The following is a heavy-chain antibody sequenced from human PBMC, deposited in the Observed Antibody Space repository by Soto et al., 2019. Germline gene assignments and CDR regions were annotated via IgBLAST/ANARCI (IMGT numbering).Heavy chain of an antibody. Sequence: PGGSLRLSCAASGFTFSRYSLSWVRQAPGKGLEWVSVIYSGGSTYYADSVKGRFTISRDNSKNTLYLQMNSLRAEDTAVYYCAREMGQQLPLDYYGMDVWGQGTTVTVSS. CDR2: IYSGGST. CDR3: AREMGQQLPLDYYGMDV. D-gene: IGHD6-13*01. J-gene: IGHJ6*02. CDR1: GFTFSRYS. V-gene: IGHV3-66*01.